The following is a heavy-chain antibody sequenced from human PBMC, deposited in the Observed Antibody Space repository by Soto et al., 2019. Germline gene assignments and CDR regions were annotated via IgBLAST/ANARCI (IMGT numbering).Heavy chain of an antibody. CDR3: ARRYYDSSGYYFDY. Sequence: SETLSLTCTVSGGSISTYYWGWIRQPPGKGLEWIGSIYYSGSTYYNPSLKSRVTISVDTSKNQFSLKLSSVTAADTAVYYCARRYYDSSGYYFDYWGQGTLVTVSS. J-gene: IGHJ4*02. CDR2: IYYSGST. D-gene: IGHD3-22*01. CDR1: GGSISTYY. V-gene: IGHV4-39*01.